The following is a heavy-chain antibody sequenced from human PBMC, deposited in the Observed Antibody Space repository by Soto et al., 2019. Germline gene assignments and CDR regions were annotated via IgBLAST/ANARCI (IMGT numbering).Heavy chain of an antibody. D-gene: IGHD1-7*01. CDR1: GGTFSSYA. J-gene: IGHJ4*02. V-gene: IGHV1-69*13. CDR3: ARLNDWNYGIFDY. CDR2: IIPIFGTA. Sequence: SVKVSCKASGGTFSSYAISWVRQAPGQGLEWMGGIIPIFGTANYAQKFQGRVTITADESTSTAYMELSSLRSEDTAVYYCARLNDWNYGIFDYWGQGTLVTVSS.